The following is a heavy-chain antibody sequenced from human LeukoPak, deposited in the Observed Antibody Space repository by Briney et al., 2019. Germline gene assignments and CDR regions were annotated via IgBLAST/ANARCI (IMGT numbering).Heavy chain of an antibody. D-gene: IGHD3-10*02. J-gene: IGHJ6*04. CDR2: ISGSGGST. CDR3: AELGITMIGGV. CDR1: GFTFSSYG. Sequence: GGTLRLSCAASGFTFSSYGMSWVRQAPGKGLEWVSAISGSGGSTYYADSVKGRFTISRDNAKNSLYPQMNSLRAEDTAVYYCAELGITMIGGVWGKGTTVTISS. V-gene: IGHV3-23*01.